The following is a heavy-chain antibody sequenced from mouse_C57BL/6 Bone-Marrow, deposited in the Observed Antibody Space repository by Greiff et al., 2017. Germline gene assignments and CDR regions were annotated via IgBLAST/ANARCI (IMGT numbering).Heavy chain of an antibody. V-gene: IGHV1-81*01. CDR3: ARPPNYDNDPWFAY. D-gene: IGHD2-4*01. J-gene: IGHJ3*01. Sequence: QVQLQQSGAELARPGASVKLSCKASGYTFTSYGISWVKQRTGQGLEWIGEIYPRSGNTYYNEKFKGKATLTADKSSSTAYMELRSLTSEDSAVYFWARPPNYDNDPWFAYWGRGTLVTVSA. CDR2: IYPRSGNT. CDR1: GYTFTSYG.